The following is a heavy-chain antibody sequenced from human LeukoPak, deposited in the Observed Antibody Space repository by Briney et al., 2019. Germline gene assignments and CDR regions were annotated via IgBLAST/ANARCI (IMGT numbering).Heavy chain of an antibody. V-gene: IGHV3-74*01. CDR3: AREDAPGGYYDSSGYYYEDY. CDR2: INIDGSNT. D-gene: IGHD3-22*01. CDR1: GFTFSSYW. Sequence: GGSLRLSCAASGFTFSSYWMHWVRQAPGKGLVWVSRINIDGSNTSYADSVKGRFTISRANAKNTLYIKMNSMRAEETAVYYCAREDAPGGYYDSSGYYYEDYWGQGTLVTVSS. J-gene: IGHJ4*02.